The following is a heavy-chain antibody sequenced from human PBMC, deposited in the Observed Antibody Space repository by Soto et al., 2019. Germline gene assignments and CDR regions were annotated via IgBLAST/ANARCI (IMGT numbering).Heavy chain of an antibody. CDR2: INPSGGST. D-gene: IGHD6-13*01. CDR1: GYTFTSDY. J-gene: IGHJ6*02. Sequence: ASLKVSCKASGYTFTSDYMHWVRQAPGQGLEWMGIINPSGGSTSYAQKFQGRVTMTRDTSTSTVYMELSSLRSEDTAVYYCARDGEAAAGHVTNYYYYGMDVWGQGTTVTVSS. CDR3: ARDGEAAAGHVTNYYYYGMDV. V-gene: IGHV1-46*01.